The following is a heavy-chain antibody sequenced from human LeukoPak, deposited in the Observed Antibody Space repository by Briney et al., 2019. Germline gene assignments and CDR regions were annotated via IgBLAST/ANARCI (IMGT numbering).Heavy chain of an antibody. CDR1: GGSIGSYY. D-gene: IGHD2-2*01. CDR3: ARASRAAMYNWFDP. CDR2: IYYSGST. Sequence: PSETLSLTCTVSGGSIGSYYWSWIRQPPGKGLEWIGYIYYSGSTNYNPSLKSRVTISVDTSKNQFSLKLSSVTAADTAVYYCARASRAAMYNWFDPWGQGTLVTVSS. J-gene: IGHJ5*02. V-gene: IGHV4-59*01.